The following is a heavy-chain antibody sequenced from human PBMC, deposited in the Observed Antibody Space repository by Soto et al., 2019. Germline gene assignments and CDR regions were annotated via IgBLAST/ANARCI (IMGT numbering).Heavy chain of an antibody. V-gene: IGHV4-59*08. D-gene: IGHD3-10*01. CDR3: ARQALWFGNAFDI. Sequence: SETLSLTCTVSGGPISSYYWSWIRQPPGKGLEWIGYIYYSGSTNYNPSLKSRVTISVDTSKNQFSLKLSSVTAADTAVYYCARQALWFGNAFDIWGQGTMVTVSS. CDR2: IYYSGST. J-gene: IGHJ3*02. CDR1: GGPISSYY.